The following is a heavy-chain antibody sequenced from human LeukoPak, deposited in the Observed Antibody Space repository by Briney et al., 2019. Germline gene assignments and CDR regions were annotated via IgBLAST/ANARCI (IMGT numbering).Heavy chain of an antibody. CDR3: AKGKVVPATTYDY. CDR1: GFTFSSYA. V-gene: IGHV3-23*01. J-gene: IGHJ4*02. Sequence: PGGSLRLSCAASGFTFSSYAMSWVRQAPGKGLEWVSGFSGGGGSPDYADSVKGRFTISRDNSKNTLYLQMNSLRAEDTAIYYCAKGKVVPATTYDYWGQGTLVTVSS. D-gene: IGHD2-2*01. CDR2: FSGGGGSP.